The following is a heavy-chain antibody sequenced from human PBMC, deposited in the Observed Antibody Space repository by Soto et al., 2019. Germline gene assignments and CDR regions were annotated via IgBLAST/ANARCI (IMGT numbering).Heavy chain of an antibody. D-gene: IGHD3-22*01. J-gene: IGHJ5*02. CDR2: ISGSGNTI. CDR1: GFSFRDYY. CDR3: ARDRLPMVVVVMGWFDP. Sequence: GGSLRLSCAASGFSFRDYYMSWIRQAPGKGLEWISYISGSGNTIYYADSVKGRFIISRDNAKNSLSLQMNSLRADDTAVYYCARDRLPMVVVVMGWFDPWGQGTLVTVSS. V-gene: IGHV3-11*01.